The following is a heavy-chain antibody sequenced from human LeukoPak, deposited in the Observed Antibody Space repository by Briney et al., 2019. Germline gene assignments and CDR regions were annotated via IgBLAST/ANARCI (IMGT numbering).Heavy chain of an antibody. CDR2: ISSNGGST. V-gene: IGHV3-64D*06. J-gene: IGHJ4*02. D-gene: IGHD3-10*01. CDR3: VKGAGSRTYYFDY. CDR1: GFTFSSYA. Sequence: HPGGSLRLSCSASGFTFSSYAMHWVRQAPGKGLEYVSAISSNGGSTYHADSVKGRFTISRDNSKNTLYLQMSSLRAEDTAVYYCVKGAGSRTYYFDYWGQGTLVTVSS.